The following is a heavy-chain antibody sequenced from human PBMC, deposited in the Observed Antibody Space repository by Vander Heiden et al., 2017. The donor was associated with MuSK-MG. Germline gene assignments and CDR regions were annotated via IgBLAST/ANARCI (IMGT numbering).Heavy chain of an antibody. V-gene: IGHV1-18*01. CDR2: ISAYDGKT. CDR3: ARVGTSRPYYSYYGMDV. CDR1: GYTFTSYG. Sequence: QVQLVQSGAEVKKPGASVKVSCKASGYTFTSYGISWVRQAPGQGLEWMGWISAYDGKTKNAQKFQDRVTMTTDTSTSTAYMELRSLRSDDTAVYYCARVGTSRPYYSYYGMDVWGQGTTVTVSS. J-gene: IGHJ6*02.